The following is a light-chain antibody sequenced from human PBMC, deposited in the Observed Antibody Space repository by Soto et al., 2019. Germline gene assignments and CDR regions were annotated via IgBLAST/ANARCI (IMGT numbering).Light chain of an antibody. CDR1: QSVSSGY. Sequence: EIVLTQSPGTLSLSPGERATLSCRASQSVSSGYLAWYQQEPGQAPRLVIYNTSHRAAGIPDRFSGSGSETDFTLTISRLEPEDFAVYYCQQYGSSPLYSFGQGTNLEIK. CDR2: NTS. J-gene: IGKJ2*01. V-gene: IGKV3-20*01. CDR3: QQYGSSPLYS.